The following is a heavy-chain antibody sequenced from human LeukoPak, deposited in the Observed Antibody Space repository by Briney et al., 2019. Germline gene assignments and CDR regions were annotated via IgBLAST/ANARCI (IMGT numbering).Heavy chain of an antibody. Sequence: GGSLRLSCAASGFTFANTWMHWVRQAPGKGLVWGSLINNDGSTTNYADSVKGRFTISRDNAKNTVYLQMNSLRAEDTAVYYCAIGGTYGSGSWGQGTLVTVSS. D-gene: IGHD3-10*01. CDR2: INNDGSTT. CDR1: GFTFANTW. J-gene: IGHJ4*02. CDR3: AIGGTYGSGS. V-gene: IGHV3-74*01.